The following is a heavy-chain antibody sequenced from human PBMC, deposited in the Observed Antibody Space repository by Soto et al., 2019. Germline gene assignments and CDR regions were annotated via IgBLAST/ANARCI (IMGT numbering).Heavy chain of an antibody. V-gene: IGHV4-59*01. Sequence: QVQLQESGPGLVKPSETLSLTCTVSGGSISSYYWGWIRQPPGKGLEWIGCIYYTGSTNYRPSLKSRVTISVDTSKNQFSLKLSSVTAADTAVYYCARVTTLVTGFDYWGQGTLVTVSS. CDR1: GGSISSYY. D-gene: IGHD1-1*01. CDR3: ARVTTLVTGFDY. CDR2: IYYTGST. J-gene: IGHJ4*02.